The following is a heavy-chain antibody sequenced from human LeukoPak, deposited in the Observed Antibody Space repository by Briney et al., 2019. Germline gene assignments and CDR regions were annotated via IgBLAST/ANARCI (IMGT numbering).Heavy chain of an antibody. CDR1: GGSISSYY. J-gene: IGHJ6*02. Sequence: SETLSLTCTVSGGSISSYYWSWIRQPAGKGLEWIGRIYTSGSTNYNPSLKSRVTMSVDTSKNQFSLKLSSVTAADTAVYYCARADMVRGVIDYYYGMDVWGQGTTVTVSS. CDR2: IYTSGST. V-gene: IGHV4-4*07. CDR3: ARADMVRGVIDYYYGMDV. D-gene: IGHD3-10*01.